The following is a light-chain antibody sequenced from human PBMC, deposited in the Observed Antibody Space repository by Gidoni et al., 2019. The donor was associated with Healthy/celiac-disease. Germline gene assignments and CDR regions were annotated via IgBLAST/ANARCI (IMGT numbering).Light chain of an antibody. CDR1: QSSSSW. CDR2: KAS. V-gene: IGKV1-5*03. Sequence: DIQMTLFPSTLSASVGDRVTITCRASQSSSSWLAWYQQKPGKAPKRLIYKASSLESGVPSRSSGSGSGTEFTLTISSLQPDDFATYYCQQYNSYSRTFGQGTKLEIK. CDR3: QQYNSYSRT. J-gene: IGKJ2*01.